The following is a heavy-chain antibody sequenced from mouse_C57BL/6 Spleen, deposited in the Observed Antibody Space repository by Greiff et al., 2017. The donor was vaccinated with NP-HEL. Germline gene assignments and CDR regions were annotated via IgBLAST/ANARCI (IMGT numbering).Heavy chain of an antibody. V-gene: IGHV5-16*01. D-gene: IGHD1-1*01. CDR1: GFTFSDYY. Sequence: EVKLVESEGGLVQPGSSMKLSCTASGFTFSDYYMAWVRQVPEKGLEWVANINYDGSSTYYLDSLKSRFIISRDNAKNILYLQMSSLKSEDTATYYCARDHGNYWYFDVWGTGTTVTVSS. CDR3: ARDHGNYWYFDV. J-gene: IGHJ1*03. CDR2: INYDGSST.